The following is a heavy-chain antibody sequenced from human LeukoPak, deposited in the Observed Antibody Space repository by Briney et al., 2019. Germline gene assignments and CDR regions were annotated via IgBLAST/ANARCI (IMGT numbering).Heavy chain of an antibody. CDR2: IPGSGGAT. D-gene: IGHD3-22*01. V-gene: IGHV3-23*01. Sequence: GGSLRLSCEASGFTFSSYAMRWVRQAPGTGLEWVSSIPGSGGATYYADSVRGRFSISRDGSKNTVYLQMNSLRDEDTAVYYCARARPWDSSRSYYFGMDVWGHGTTVTVSS. J-gene: IGHJ6*02. CDR3: ARARPWDSSRSYYFGMDV. CDR1: GFTFSSYA.